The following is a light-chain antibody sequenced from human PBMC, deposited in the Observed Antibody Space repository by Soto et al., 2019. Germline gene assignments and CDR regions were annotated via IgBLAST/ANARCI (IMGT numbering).Light chain of an antibody. J-gene: IGKJ1*01. CDR2: AAS. V-gene: IGKV3-15*01. CDR1: QSVTNS. Sequence: EIELAHSPGTLSLSPWEIATLSCRASQSVTNSFLAWYQQKPGQAPRLLIYAASTRATGIPARFSGSGSGTEFTLTISSLQSEDFAVYYCQQYNNWPGTFGQGTKVDIK. CDR3: QQYNNWPGT.